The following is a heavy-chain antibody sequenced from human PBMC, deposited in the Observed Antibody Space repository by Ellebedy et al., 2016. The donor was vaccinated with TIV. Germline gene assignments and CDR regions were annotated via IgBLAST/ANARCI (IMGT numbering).Heavy chain of an antibody. Sequence: GESLKISXATSGFSVSINDMTWVRQAPGKGLEWVSVISSGGSTYYADSVKGRFTISRDNSKNILNLQVNSLRVEDTAVYYCARAGRTELWSLDVWGRGTTVTVSS. V-gene: IGHV3-66*01. J-gene: IGHJ6*02. CDR1: GFSVSIND. CDR3: ARAGRTELWSLDV. D-gene: IGHD5-18*01. CDR2: ISSGGST.